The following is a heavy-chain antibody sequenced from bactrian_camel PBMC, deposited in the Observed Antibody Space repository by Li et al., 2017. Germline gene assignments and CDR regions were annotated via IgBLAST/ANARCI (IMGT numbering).Heavy chain of an antibody. Sequence: HVLLVESGGGLVQTGGSQRLSCVVSGYAYSDGYCLGWFRQAPGKEREGVAQMYSRESSTYYADSVKGRFTITKDKAKNTLYLQMNSLKPGDTAMYYCAAEPSPVPQPLALHEYRHWGRETQVTVS. CDR3: AAEPSPVPQPLALHEYRH. J-gene: IGHJ4*01. CDR2: MYSRESST. V-gene: IGHV3-3*01. CDR1: GYAYSDGYC.